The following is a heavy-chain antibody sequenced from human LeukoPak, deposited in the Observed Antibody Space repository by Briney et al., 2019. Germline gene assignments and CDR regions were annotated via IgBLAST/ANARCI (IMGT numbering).Heavy chain of an antibody. J-gene: IGHJ6*03. CDR3: ANEGSYSCRYYYFYYIDV. V-gene: IGHV3-30*02. CDR2: IRSDGSNK. CDR1: GFTFSSYG. Sequence: GGSLRLSCAASGFTFSSYGMHWVRQAPGKGLEWVAFIRSDGSNKYYADSVKGRFTISRDNSKNTLYLQMNSLRVEDTAVYYCANEGSYSCRYYYFYYIDVWGKGTTVTVSS. D-gene: IGHD5-18*01.